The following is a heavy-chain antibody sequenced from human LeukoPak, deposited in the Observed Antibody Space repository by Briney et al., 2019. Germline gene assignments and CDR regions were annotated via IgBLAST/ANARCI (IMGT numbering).Heavy chain of an antibody. V-gene: IGHV3-53*01. CDR1: GFAVSSNY. J-gene: IGHJ6*03. Sequence: GGSLRLSCAASGFAVSSNYMSWVRQAPGKGLEWVSLIYSGGTTYYADSVKGRFTFTRDNSKNILYLQMNSLRAEDTAVYYCARNKRAGANIYYYYMDVWGNGTTVTVSS. CDR2: IYSGGTT. D-gene: IGHD1-26*01. CDR3: ARNKRAGANIYYYYMDV.